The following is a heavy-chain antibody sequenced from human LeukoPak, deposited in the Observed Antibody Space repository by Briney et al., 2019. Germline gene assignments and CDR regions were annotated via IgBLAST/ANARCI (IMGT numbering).Heavy chain of an antibody. CDR2: ISYDGSNK. V-gene: IGHV3-30-3*01. CDR1: GFTFSSYA. Sequence: GGSLRLSCAASGFTFSSYAMSWVRQAPGKGLEWVAVISYDGSNKYYADSVKGRFTISRDNSKNTLYLQMSSLRAEDTAVYYCARGYSDYDYPSTVGSWGQGTLVTVSS. CDR3: ARGYSDYDYPSTVGS. D-gene: IGHD5-12*01. J-gene: IGHJ5*02.